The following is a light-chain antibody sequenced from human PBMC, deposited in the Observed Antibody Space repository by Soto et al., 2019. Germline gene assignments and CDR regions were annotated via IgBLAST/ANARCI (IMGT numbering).Light chain of an antibody. CDR1: SSDVGGYNY. V-gene: IGLV2-8*01. J-gene: IGLJ2*01. CDR3: SSYAGFNNYVV. Sequence: QSALTQPPSASGSPGQSVTISCTGTSSDVGGYNYVSWYQQYPGKAPKLMIYEVTKRPSGVPDRFSGSKSGNTASLTVSGLQAEDEADYYCSSYAGFNNYVVFGGGTKLTVL. CDR2: EVT.